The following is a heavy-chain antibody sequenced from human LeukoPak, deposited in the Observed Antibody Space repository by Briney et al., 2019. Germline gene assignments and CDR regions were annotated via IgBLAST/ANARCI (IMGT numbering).Heavy chain of an antibody. Sequence: PGGSLRLSCAASGFTFSSFGMSWVRQAPGKGLEWVSDISGSGGSTYYADSVKGRFTISRDNAKNSLYLQMNSLRAEDTAVYYCARTRRVVPAAMPGGYYYYMDVWGKGTTVTISS. CDR1: GFTFSSFG. D-gene: IGHD2-2*01. CDR3: ARTRRVVPAAMPGGYYYYMDV. CDR2: ISGSGGST. J-gene: IGHJ6*03. V-gene: IGHV3-23*01.